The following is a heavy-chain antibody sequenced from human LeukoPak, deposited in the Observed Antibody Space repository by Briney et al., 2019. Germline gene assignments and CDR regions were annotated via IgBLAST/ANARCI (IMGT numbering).Heavy chain of an antibody. J-gene: IGHJ5*02. D-gene: IGHD5-18*01. V-gene: IGHV3-23*01. CDR3: AKLSGYSYGYWFDP. CDR2: ISGSGGST. CDR1: GFTFSSYA. Sequence: GGSLRLSCAASGFTFSSYAMSWVRQAPGKGLEWVSAISGSGGSTYYADSVKGRFTISRDNSKNTPYLQMNSLRAEDTAVYYCAKLSGYSYGYWFDPWGQGTLVTVSS.